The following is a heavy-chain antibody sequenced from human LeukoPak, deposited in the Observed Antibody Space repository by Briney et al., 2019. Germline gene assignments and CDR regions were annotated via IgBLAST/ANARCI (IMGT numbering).Heavy chain of an antibody. V-gene: IGHV4-61*02. Sequence: SQTLSLTCTVSGVYITNGLYFWNWIRQPAGKGLEWIGRIYSNGGTNYNPSLKSRVTISQDRTRNQFSLKLSSVTAADTAVYYCARKFGRGTFDIWGQGTLVTVSS. J-gene: IGHJ3*02. D-gene: IGHD3-16*01. CDR3: ARKFGRGTFDI. CDR2: IYSNGGT. CDR1: GVYITNGLYF.